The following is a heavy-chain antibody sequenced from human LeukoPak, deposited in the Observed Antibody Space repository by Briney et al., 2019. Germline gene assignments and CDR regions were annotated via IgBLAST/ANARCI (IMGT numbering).Heavy chain of an antibody. D-gene: IGHD6-25*01. V-gene: IGHV3-21*01. J-gene: IGHJ4*02. CDR1: GFTFSSYS. Sequence: GGSLRLSCAASGFTFSSYSMNWVRQAPGKGLEWVSSISSSSSYIYYADSVKGRFTISRDNAKNSLYLQMNSLRAEDTAVYYCAREYRSVPGGRYFDYWGQGTLVTVSS. CDR2: ISSSSSYI. CDR3: AREYRSVPGGRYFDY.